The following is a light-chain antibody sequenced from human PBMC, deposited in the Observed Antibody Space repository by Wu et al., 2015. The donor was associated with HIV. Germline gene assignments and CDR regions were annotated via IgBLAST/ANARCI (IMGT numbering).Light chain of an antibody. J-gene: IGKJ1*01. CDR3: QHRSDWPT. CDR2: DAS. CDR1: QSVSSY. Sequence: EIVLTQSPATLSLSPGERATLSCRASQSVSSYLAWYQQEPGQAPRLLIYDASNRATGIPARFSGSGSGTDFTLTISSLEPEDFAVYYCQHRSDWPTFGQGTKVEIQ. V-gene: IGKV3-11*01.